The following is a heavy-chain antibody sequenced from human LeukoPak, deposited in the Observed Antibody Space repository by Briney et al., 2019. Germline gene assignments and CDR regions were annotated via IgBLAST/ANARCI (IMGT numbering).Heavy chain of an antibody. J-gene: IGHJ5*02. CDR3: ARQDIVVVPAARFYNWFDP. D-gene: IGHD2-2*01. CDR2: IYYSGST. Sequence: KPSETLSLTCTVSGGSISSSSYYWGWIRQPPGKGLEWIGSIYYSGSTYYNPSLKSRVTISVDTSKNQFSLKLSSVTAADTAVYYCARQDIVVVPAARFYNWFDPWGQGTLVTVSS. CDR1: GGSISSSSYY. V-gene: IGHV4-39*01.